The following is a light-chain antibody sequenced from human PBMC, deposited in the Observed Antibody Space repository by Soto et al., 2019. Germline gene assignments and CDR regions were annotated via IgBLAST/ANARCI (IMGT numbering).Light chain of an antibody. CDR2: GAS. J-gene: IGKJ4*01. CDR3: QQYYDWPLVT. Sequence: LGESWGERVTLSHRDSESISTNLAWYQQKPGQAPRLLIYGASTRDTHIPDRFSGTGSETEFTLSVSSLQSGDFAIYYCQQYYDWPLVTFGGGTKVDIK. V-gene: IGKV3-15*01. CDR1: ESISTN.